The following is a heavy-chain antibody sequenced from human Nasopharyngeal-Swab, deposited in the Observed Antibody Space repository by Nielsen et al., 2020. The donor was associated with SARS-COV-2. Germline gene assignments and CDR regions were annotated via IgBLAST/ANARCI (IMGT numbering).Heavy chain of an antibody. CDR2: INPSVSSA. CDR3: ASPPGSGYPDVEGSFDY. CDR1: GYTFTSYY. Sequence: ASVKVSCKASGYTFTSYYIHWVRQAPGQGLEWMGIINPSVSSATYAQRFEGRVTMTRDTSTSTVYMELSSLRSEDTAVYYCASPPGSGYPDVEGSFDYWGQGTLVTVSS. D-gene: IGHD5-12*01. J-gene: IGHJ4*02. V-gene: IGHV1-46*01.